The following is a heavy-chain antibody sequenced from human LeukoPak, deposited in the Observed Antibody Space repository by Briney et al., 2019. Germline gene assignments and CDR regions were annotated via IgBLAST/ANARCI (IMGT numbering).Heavy chain of an antibody. CDR2: ITSGSSYI. CDR3: ARESSSSFGAYFDY. CDR1: GFTFSSYN. V-gene: IGHV3-21*01. D-gene: IGHD6-13*01. Sequence: PGGSLRLSCAASGFTFSSYNMNWVRQAPGKGPEWVSSITSGSSYIYYADSVKGRFTISRDNAKNSLYLQMNSLRAEDTAVYYCARESSSSFGAYFDYWGQGTLVTVSS. J-gene: IGHJ4*02.